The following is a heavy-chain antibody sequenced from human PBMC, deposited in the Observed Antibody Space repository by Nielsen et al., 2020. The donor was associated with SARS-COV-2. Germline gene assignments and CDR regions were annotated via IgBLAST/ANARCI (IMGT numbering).Heavy chain of an antibody. D-gene: IGHD3-22*01. V-gene: IGHV3-11*01. CDR1: GFTFSDYY. CDR2: ISSSGSTI. J-gene: IGHJ4*02. Sequence: LSLTCAASGFTFSDYYMSWIRQAPGKGLEWVSYISSSGSTIYCADSVKGRFTISRDNAKNSLYLQMNSLRAEDTAVYYCAREGYYDRGFDYWGQGTLVTVSS. CDR3: AREGYYDRGFDY.